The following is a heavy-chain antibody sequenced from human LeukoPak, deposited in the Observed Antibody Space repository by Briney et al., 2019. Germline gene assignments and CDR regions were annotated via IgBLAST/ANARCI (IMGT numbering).Heavy chain of an antibody. D-gene: IGHD5-18*01. V-gene: IGHV4-61*05. J-gene: IGHJ2*01. CDR1: GGSISSSGYF. Sequence: TTSETLSLTCTVSGGSISSSGYFWGWIRQPPGKGLEWIGYIYYSGSTNYNPSLKSRVTISVDTSKNQFSLKLSSVTAADTAVYYCARLLGAEHSGYSYGYGNWYFDLWGRGTLVTVSS. CDR3: ARLLGAEHSGYSYGYGNWYFDL. CDR2: IYYSGST.